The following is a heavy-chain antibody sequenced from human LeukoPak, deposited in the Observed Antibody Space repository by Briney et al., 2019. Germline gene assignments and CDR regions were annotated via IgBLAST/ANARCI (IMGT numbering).Heavy chain of an antibody. CDR1: GGSFSGYY. V-gene: IGHV4-34*01. D-gene: IGHD3-9*01. J-gene: IGHJ4*02. Sequence: SETLSLTCAVYGGSFSGYYWSWIRQPPGKGLEWIGEINHSGSTNYNPSLKSRVTISVVTSKNQFSLKLSSVTAADTAVYYCARIRVRYFDWSMTFDYWGQGTLVTVSS. CDR3: ARIRVRYFDWSMTFDY. CDR2: INHSGST.